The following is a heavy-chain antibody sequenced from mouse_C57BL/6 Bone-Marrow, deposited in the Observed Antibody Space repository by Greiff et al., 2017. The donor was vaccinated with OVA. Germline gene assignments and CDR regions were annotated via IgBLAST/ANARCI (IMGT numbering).Heavy chain of an antibody. V-gene: IGHV1-64*01. Sequence: VQLQQPGAELVKPVASVKLSCKASGYTFTSYWMHWVKQRPGQGLEWIGMIHPNSGSTNYNEKFKSKATLTVDKSSSTAYMQLSSLTSEDSAVYYCARSPNYYGSSYEGYWGQGTTLTVSS. CDR2: IHPNSGST. CDR3: ARSPNYYGSSYEGY. D-gene: IGHD1-1*01. CDR1: GYTFTSYW. J-gene: IGHJ2*01.